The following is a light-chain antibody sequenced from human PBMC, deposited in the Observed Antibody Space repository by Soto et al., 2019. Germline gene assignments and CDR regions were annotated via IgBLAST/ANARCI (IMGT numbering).Light chain of an antibody. Sequence: QSALTQPPSASGSPGQSVTISCTGTSSDVGGYNYVSWYQQHPGKAPKLMIYEVSKRPSGVPDRFSGSKSGNTASLTVSGLQAEEEADYYCSSYAGSNNWGVFGGGTKLTVL. CDR2: EVS. CDR1: SSDVGGYNY. CDR3: SSYAGSNNWGV. V-gene: IGLV2-8*01. J-gene: IGLJ2*01.